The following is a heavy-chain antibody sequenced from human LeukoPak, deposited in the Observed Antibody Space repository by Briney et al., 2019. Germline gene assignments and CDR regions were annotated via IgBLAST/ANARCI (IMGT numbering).Heavy chain of an antibody. Sequence: GGSLRLSCAASGFTFSSYSMNWVRQAPGKGLEWVSSISSSSSYIYYADSVKGRFTISRDNSKNTLYLQMNSLRAEDTAVYYCARDQSHIAVAGIGYWGQGTLVTVSS. J-gene: IGHJ4*02. CDR3: ARDQSHIAVAGIGY. V-gene: IGHV3-21*01. CDR2: ISSSSSYI. CDR1: GFTFSSYS. D-gene: IGHD6-19*01.